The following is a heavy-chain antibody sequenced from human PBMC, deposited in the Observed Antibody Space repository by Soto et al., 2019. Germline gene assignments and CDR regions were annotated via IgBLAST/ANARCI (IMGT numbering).Heavy chain of an antibody. D-gene: IGHD6-6*01. J-gene: IGHJ6*03. CDR1: GFTLSGYA. Sequence: EVQLAESGGGLAQPGGSQRLSCAASGFTLSGYAMDWVRQAPGKGLEYVSGISSNGVGTYYANSVQGRFTISRDNSKNTXYLQMGSLRPEDXAVXYCARRARPDFYYMDVWGKGTTVTVSS. CDR2: ISSNGVGT. CDR3: ARRARPDFYYMDV. V-gene: IGHV3-64*01.